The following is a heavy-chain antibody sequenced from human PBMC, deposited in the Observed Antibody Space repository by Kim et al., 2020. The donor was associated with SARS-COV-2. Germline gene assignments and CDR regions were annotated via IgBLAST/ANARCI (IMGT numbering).Heavy chain of an antibody. CDR2: ISAYNGNT. D-gene: IGHD3-3*01. Sequence: ASVKVSCKASGYTFTSYGISWVRQAPGQGLEWMGWISAYNGNTNYAQKLQGRVTMTTDTSTSTAYMELRSLRSDDTAVYYCARDRRVTIFGVVITGPRSRGAFDIWGQGTMVTVSS. V-gene: IGHV1-18*01. CDR3: ARDRRVTIFGVVITGPRSRGAFDI. J-gene: IGHJ3*02. CDR1: GYTFTSYG.